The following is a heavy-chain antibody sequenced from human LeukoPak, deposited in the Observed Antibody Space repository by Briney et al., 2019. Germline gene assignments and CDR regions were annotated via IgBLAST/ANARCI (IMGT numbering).Heavy chain of an antibody. CDR2: INPNSGGT. J-gene: IGHJ6*02. V-gene: IGHV1-2*04. CDR3: AGSHPGYSSSWPTKAMYYYGMDV. Sequence: ASVKVSCKASGYTFTGYYMHWVRQAPGQGLEWMGWINPNSGGTNYAQKFQGWVTMTRDTSISTAYMELSRLRSDDTAVYYCAGSHPGYSSSWPTKAMYYYGMDVWGQGTTVTVSS. D-gene: IGHD6-13*01. CDR1: GYTFTGYY.